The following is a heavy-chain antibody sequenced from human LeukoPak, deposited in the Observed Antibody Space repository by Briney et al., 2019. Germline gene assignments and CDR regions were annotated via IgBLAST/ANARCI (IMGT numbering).Heavy chain of an antibody. Sequence: ASVRVSCKASGYTFTSHYIHWVRQVPGQGLEWMGMINPNGGGTSYGQKFQGRVTMTTDTSTSTVYMELSSLTSEDTAVYSCARGNGFWAPLSYWGQGTLVTVSS. J-gene: IGHJ4*02. V-gene: IGHV1-46*01. CDR1: GYTFTSHY. D-gene: IGHD3-10*01. CDR2: INPNGGGT. CDR3: ARGNGFWAPLSY.